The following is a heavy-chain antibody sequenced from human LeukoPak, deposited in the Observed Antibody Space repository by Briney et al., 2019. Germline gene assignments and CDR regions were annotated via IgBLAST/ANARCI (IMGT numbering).Heavy chain of an antibody. Sequence: ASAKVSCKASGYTFTGYYMHWVRQAPGQGLEWMGWINPNSGGTNYAQKFQGRVTMTRDTSISTAYMELSRLRSDDTAVYYCARVDSSSPKLDYWGQGTLVTVSS. CDR2: INPNSGGT. J-gene: IGHJ4*02. D-gene: IGHD6-6*01. V-gene: IGHV1-2*02. CDR3: ARVDSSSPKLDY. CDR1: GYTFTGYY.